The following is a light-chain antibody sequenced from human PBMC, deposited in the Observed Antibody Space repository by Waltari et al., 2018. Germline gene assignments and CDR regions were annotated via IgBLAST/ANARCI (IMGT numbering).Light chain of an antibody. CDR3: LLSYSGART. CDR2: DTS. CDR1: TGAVTSGHY. V-gene: IGLV7-46*01. Sequence: QAVVTQEPSLTVSPGGTVTLTCSSSTGAVTSGHYPSWFQQKPGQAPRTLIYDTSNKHAWTPSRFSGSRLGGKAALTLAGAQPEDEAEYYCLLSYSGARTFGGGTKLTVL. J-gene: IGLJ2*01.